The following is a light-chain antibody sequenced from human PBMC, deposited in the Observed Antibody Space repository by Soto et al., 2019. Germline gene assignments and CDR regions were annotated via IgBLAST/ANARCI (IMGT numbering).Light chain of an antibody. CDR1: SSDVGGYNY. Sequence: QSALTQPASVSGSPGQASTISCTGTSSDVGGYNYVSWYQQHPDTAPKLIIYDVSYRPSGVSDRYSGSKSGNTASLTISGLHAEDEADYYCSAYTSSSTPYVFGSGTKLTVL. V-gene: IGLV2-14*03. J-gene: IGLJ1*01. CDR3: SAYTSSSTPYV. CDR2: DVS.